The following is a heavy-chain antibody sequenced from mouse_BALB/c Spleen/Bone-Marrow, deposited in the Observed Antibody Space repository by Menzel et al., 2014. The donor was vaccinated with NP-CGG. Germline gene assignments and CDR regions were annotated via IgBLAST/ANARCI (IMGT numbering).Heavy chain of an antibody. CDR3: ARQLAYAMDY. CDR2: ITKGGGST. J-gene: IGHJ4*01. V-gene: IGHV5-12*02. CDR1: GFTFSDYY. D-gene: IGHD4-1*01. Sequence: EVKLQESGGGLVQPGGSLKLSCATSGFTFSDYYMYWVRQTPEKRLEWVAYITKGGGSTYYPDIVKGRFTNSRDNAKNTLYLQMSRLKSEDTAMYYCARQLAYAMDYWGQGTSVTVSS.